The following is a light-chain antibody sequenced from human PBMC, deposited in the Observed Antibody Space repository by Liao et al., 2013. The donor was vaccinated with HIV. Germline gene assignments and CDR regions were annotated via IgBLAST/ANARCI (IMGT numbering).Light chain of an antibody. CDR3: QSADSSGTCPV. Sequence: SYELTQPPSVSVAPGKTARITCGGNNIGTYSVHWYQQKPGQAPILVIYYDSDRPSGIPERFSGSSSGTTVTLTISGVQAEDEADYYCQSADSSGTCPVFGGGTKLTVL. CDR1: NIGTYS. CDR2: YDS. J-gene: IGLJ3*02. V-gene: IGLV3-21*01.